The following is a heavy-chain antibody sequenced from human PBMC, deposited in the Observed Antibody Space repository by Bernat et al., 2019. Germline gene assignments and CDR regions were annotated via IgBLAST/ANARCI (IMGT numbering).Heavy chain of an antibody. CDR3: TTTGRVLLWFGELLYPQTDPDY. J-gene: IGHJ4*02. CDR1: GYTFTSYG. CDR2: ISAYNGNT. Sequence: QVQLVQSGAEVKKPGASVKVSCKASGYTFTSYGISWVRQAPGQGLEWMGWISAYNGNTNYAQKLQGRVTMTTDTSTSTAYMELRSLRSDDTAVYYCTTTGRVLLWFGELLYPQTDPDYWGQGTLVTVSS. D-gene: IGHD3-10*01. V-gene: IGHV1-18*01.